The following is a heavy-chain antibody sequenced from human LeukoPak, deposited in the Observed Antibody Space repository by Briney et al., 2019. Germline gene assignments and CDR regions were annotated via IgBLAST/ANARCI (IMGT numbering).Heavy chain of an antibody. D-gene: IGHD3-22*01. CDR3: ARVYSSGKLYWFDP. CDR2: IYYSGNT. Sequence: PSETLSLTCTVSGVSISSGDYYWSWIRQPPGKGLEWIGYIYYSGNTDYNPSLKRRVTIAVDTSKNQFSLKLSSVAAADTAVYYCARVYSSGKLYWFDPWGQGTLVTVSS. V-gene: IGHV4-30-4*08. CDR1: GVSISSGDYY. J-gene: IGHJ5*02.